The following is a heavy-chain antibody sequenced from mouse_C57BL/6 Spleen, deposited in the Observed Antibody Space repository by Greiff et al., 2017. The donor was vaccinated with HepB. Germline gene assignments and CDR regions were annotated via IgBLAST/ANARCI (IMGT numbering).Heavy chain of an antibody. CDR2: IFPGSGST. V-gene: IGHV1-75*01. CDR1: GYTFTDYY. D-gene: IGHD1-1*01. J-gene: IGHJ4*01. CDR3: ARYGGPGAMDY. Sequence: QVHVKQSGPELVKPGASVKISCKASGYTFTDYYINWVKQRPGQGLEWIGWIFPGSGSTNYNEKFKGKATFTVDKSSSTAYMLLSSLTAADSAVYFCARYGGPGAMDYWGQGTSVTVSS.